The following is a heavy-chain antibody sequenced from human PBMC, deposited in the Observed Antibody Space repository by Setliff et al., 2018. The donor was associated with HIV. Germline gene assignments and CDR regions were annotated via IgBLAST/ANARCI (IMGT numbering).Heavy chain of an antibody. J-gene: IGHJ4*02. V-gene: IGHV3-30*18. CDR2: ISNDGTNK. CDR1: GFTFSSYT. CDR3: AKPTTVVTSYYFDS. Sequence: PGGSLRLSCAASGFTFSSYTMHWVRQAPGKGLEWVAVISNDGTNKYYADSVKGRFTISRDNSKNMLYLQMNSLTTEDTVVYYCAKPTTVVTSYYFDSWGQGTQVTVSS. D-gene: IGHD4-17*01.